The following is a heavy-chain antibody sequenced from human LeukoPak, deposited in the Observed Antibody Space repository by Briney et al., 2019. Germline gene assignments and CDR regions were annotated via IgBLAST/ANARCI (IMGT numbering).Heavy chain of an antibody. CDR3: VRQSRIFGVTRPGYMDV. D-gene: IGHD3-3*01. Sequence: PSETLSLTCTVSGGSISTSCCYWVWIRQPPGKGLEWIGNVFYSGSTMYNPSLKRRVTMSIDTSKSQFSLSLSSVTAADTAMYWCVRQSRIFGVTRPGYMDVWGKGVMVSVSS. CDR1: GGSISTSCCY. V-gene: IGHV4-39*01. CDR2: VFYSGST. J-gene: IGHJ6*03.